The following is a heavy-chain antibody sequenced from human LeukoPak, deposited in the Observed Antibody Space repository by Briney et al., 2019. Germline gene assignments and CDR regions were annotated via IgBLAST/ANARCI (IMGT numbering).Heavy chain of an antibody. CDR2: IYTSGST. CDR1: GGSISSGSYY. D-gene: IGHD4-11*01. J-gene: IGHJ4*02. V-gene: IGHV4-61*02. CDR3: ARHRSDYSNYVGY. Sequence: PSQTLSLTCTVSGGSISSGSYYWSWIRQPAGKGLEWIGRIYTSGSTNYNPSLKSRVTISVDTSKNQFSLKLSSVTAADTAVYYCARHRSDYSNYVGYWGQGTLVTVSS.